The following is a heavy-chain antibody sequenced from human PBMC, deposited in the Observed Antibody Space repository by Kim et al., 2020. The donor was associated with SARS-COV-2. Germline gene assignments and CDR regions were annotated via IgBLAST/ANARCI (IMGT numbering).Heavy chain of an antibody. V-gene: IGHV4-39*01. J-gene: IGHJ4*02. CDR2: IYYSGST. CDR1: GGSISSSSYY. Sequence: SETLSLTCTVSGGSISSSSYYWGWIRQPPGKGLEWIGSIYYSGSTYYNPSLKSRVTISVDTSKNQFSLKLSSVTAADTAVYYCARIGNYLNLRPDWGQGTLVTVSS. CDR3: ARIGNYLNLRPD. D-gene: IGHD4-4*01.